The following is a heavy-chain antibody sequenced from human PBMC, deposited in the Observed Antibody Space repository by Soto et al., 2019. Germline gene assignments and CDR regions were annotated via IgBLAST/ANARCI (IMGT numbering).Heavy chain of an antibody. V-gene: IGHV1-2*02. CDR2: INPNSGGT. D-gene: IGHD2-2*01. CDR1: GYTFTGYY. Sequence: ASVKVSCKASGYTFTGYYMHWVRQAPGQGLEWMGWINPNSGGTNYVQKFQGRVTMTRDTSISTAYMELSRLRSDDTAVYYCASPGCSSTSCPGYYYYYYGMDVWGQGTTVTVSS. CDR3: ASPGCSSTSCPGYYYYYYGMDV. J-gene: IGHJ6*02.